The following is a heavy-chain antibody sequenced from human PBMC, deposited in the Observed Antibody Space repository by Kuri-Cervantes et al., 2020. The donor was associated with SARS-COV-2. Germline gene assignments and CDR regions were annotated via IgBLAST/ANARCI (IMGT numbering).Heavy chain of an antibody. CDR3: SRAYDYAPIDFDY. CDR2: IYHSGST. V-gene: IGHV4-38-2*01. D-gene: IGHD3-16*01. CDR1: GYSISSGYY. J-gene: IGHJ4*02. Sequence: SETLSLTCAVSGYSISSGYYWCWIRQPPGKGLEWIGSIYHSGSTYYNPSLKSRVTISVDTSKNQFSLKMGSVIAADTAVYYCSRAYDYAPIDFDYWGQGTLVTVSS.